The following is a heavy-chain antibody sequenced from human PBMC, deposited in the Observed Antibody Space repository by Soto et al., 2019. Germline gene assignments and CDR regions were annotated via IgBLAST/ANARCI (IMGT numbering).Heavy chain of an antibody. CDR2: IYYSGST. CDR1: GGSISSSSYY. CDR3: ASLKQLDDFDY. V-gene: IGHV4-39*01. D-gene: IGHD6-6*01. Sequence: QLQLQESGPGLVKPSETLSLTCTVSGGSISSSSYYWGWIRQPPGKGLEWIGSIYYSGSTYYXPSLKSRXXXXXXXXXXXXXXXXXXXXXXDTAVYYCASLKQLDDFDYWGQGTLVTVSS. J-gene: IGHJ4*02.